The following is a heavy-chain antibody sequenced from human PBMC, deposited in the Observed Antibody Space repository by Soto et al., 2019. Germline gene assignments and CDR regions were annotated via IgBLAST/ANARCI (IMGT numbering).Heavy chain of an antibody. CDR3: ARDNGIAGSFDP. D-gene: IGHD6-13*01. Sequence: EMQLVESGGGLVQPGGSLRLSYAASGFTFRSYSMNWVRQPPGKGLEWVSYISISSRTIYYADSVKGRFTISRDDAKNSLYLQMNSLRDEDTSVYYCARDNGIAGSFDPWGQGTLVTVSS. CDR1: GFTFRSYS. V-gene: IGHV3-48*02. J-gene: IGHJ5*02. CDR2: ISISSRTI.